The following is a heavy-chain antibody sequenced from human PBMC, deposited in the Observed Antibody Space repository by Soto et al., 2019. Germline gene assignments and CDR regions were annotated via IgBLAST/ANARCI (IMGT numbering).Heavy chain of an antibody. V-gene: IGHV4-30-4*01. CDR2: IYYSGST. J-gene: IGHJ3*02. D-gene: IGHD1-26*01. Sequence: TLSLTCTVSGGSISSGDYYWSWIRQPPGKCLEWIGYIYYSGSTYYNPSLKSRVTISVDTSKNQFSLKLSSVTAADTAVYYCARDQGLYSAELRNDAFDIWGQGTMVTVSS. CDR1: GGSISSGDYY. CDR3: ARDQGLYSAELRNDAFDI.